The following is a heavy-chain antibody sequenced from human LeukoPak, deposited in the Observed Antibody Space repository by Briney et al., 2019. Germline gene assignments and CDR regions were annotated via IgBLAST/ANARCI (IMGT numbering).Heavy chain of an antibody. CDR2: IYYSGSV. D-gene: IGHD3-10*01. CDR3: AWAYYYGSGSYYPNWFDS. CDR1: GGSITTYY. Sequence: PSETLSLTCTVSGGSITTYYWSWIRQSPGKGLEWIGYIYYSGSVTYNPSLKSRVTISVDTSKNQFSLRLSSVTAADTAVYYCAWAYYYGSGSYYPNWFDSWGQGTLVTVSS. J-gene: IGHJ5*01. V-gene: IGHV4-59*01.